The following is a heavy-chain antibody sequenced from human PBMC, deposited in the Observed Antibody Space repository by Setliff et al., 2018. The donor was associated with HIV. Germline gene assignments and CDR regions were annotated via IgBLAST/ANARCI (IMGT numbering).Heavy chain of an antibody. CDR1: GGSISSYY. J-gene: IGHJ1*01. Sequence: SETLSLTCTVSGGSISSYYWSWIRQPPGKGLEWIGYIYYSGSTNYNPSLKSRVTISVDTSKNQFSLKVNSVTAADAAAYYCVRHGGWYGGSEYFQHWGQGTLVTVSS. D-gene: IGHD6-19*01. CDR3: VRHGGWYGGSEYFQH. V-gene: IGHV4-59*08. CDR2: IYYSGST.